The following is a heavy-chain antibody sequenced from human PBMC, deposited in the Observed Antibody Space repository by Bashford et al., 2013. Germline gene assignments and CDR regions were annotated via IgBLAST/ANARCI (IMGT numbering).Heavy chain of an antibody. D-gene: IGHD3-9*01. CDR2: IYPGDSDT. CDR1: GYDFANYY. Sequence: GESLKISCKSSGYDFANYYIGWVRQMPGKGLEWMGIIYPGDSDTRYSPSFQGQVTISADKSISTAYLQWSSLKASDTAMYYCARSSRPRDYDILTGYLFLSLWFDPWGQGTLVTVSS. J-gene: IGHJ5*02. V-gene: IGHV5-51*01. CDR3: ARSSRPRDYDILTGYLFLSLWFDP.